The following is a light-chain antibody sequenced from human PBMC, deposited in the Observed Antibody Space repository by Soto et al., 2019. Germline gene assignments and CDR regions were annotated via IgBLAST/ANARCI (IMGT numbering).Light chain of an antibody. CDR2: WAS. CDR1: RGVSYSFDNRNH. Sequence: DIVMTQSPDSLAVSLGERATINCKSSRGVSYSFDNRNHLAWYQQKPGQPPKLLIYWASTRESGVPDRFSGRGSGTDFTLTISSLQAEDVAVYYCQQYSSTPLTFGGGTKVEIK. J-gene: IGKJ4*01. CDR3: QQYSSTPLT. V-gene: IGKV4-1*01.